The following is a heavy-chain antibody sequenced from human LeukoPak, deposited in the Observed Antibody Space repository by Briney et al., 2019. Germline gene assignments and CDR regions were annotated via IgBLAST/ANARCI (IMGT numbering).Heavy chain of an antibody. V-gene: IGHV3-23*01. J-gene: IGHJ4*02. CDR2: ISGSGDA. CDR1: GFTFGGYA. Sequence: GGSLRLSCAASGFTFGGYAMSWVRQAPGKGLEWVSLISGSGDAYDADSVQGRFTISRDNSKNTLYLQMNSLRAEDTAVYYCVKDGHSPDNSGYYYEDSWGQGTLVTVSS. D-gene: IGHD3-22*01. CDR3: VKDGHSPDNSGYYYEDS.